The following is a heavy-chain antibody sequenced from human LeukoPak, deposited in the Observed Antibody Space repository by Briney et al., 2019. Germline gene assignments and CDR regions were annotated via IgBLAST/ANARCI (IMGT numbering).Heavy chain of an antibody. Sequence: PGRSLRLSCAAPGFTFSSYAMHWVRQTPGKGLEWVAVISYDGSNKYYADSVKGRFTISRDNSKNTLYLQMNSLRAEDTAVYYCARDAGDYGDYWGQGTLVTVSS. J-gene: IGHJ4*02. V-gene: IGHV3-30-3*01. CDR1: GFTFSSYA. CDR2: ISYDGSNK. CDR3: ARDAGDYGDY.